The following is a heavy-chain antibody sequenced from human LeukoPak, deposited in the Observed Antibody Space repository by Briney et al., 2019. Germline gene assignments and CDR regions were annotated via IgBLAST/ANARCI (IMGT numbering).Heavy chain of an antibody. CDR3: TRNIYCSGGSCSYYFDY. CDR1: GFTFGDYA. D-gene: IGHD2-15*01. CDR2: IRRKVFGATT. V-gene: IGHV3-49*04. Sequence: GGSLRLSCTVSGFTFGDYAMGWVRQAPGKGLEWVGLIRRKVFGATTEYAASVKGRFTISRDDSKSIAYLQMNSLKTEDTAMYYCTRNIYCSGGSCSYYFDYWGQGTLVTVSS. J-gene: IGHJ4*02.